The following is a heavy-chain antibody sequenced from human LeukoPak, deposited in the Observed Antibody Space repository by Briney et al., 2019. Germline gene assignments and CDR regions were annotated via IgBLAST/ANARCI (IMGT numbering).Heavy chain of an antibody. CDR1: GFTVSSNY. V-gene: IGHV3-66*01. Sequence: GGSLRLSCAASGFTVSSNYMSWVRQAPGKGLEWVSVIYSGGSTYYADSVKGRLTISRDNSKNTLYLQMNSLRAEDTAVYYCARDRDVEMATIPLGYWGQGTLVTVSS. CDR3: ARDRDVEMATIPLGY. J-gene: IGHJ4*02. CDR2: IYSGGST. D-gene: IGHD5-24*01.